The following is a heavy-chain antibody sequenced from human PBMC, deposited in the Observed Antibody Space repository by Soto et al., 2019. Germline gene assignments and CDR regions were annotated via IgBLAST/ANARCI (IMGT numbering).Heavy chain of an antibody. V-gene: IGHV4-4*02. CDR2: IFHDGNT. J-gene: IGHJ5*02. CDR1: GASIGSGGW. Sequence: PSETLSLTCAVSGASIGSGGWWSWVRQPPGKGLEWIAEIFHDGNTNYSPSLKSRVTISVDKSQNQFSLNVYSVTAADTAIYYCATRITVFGLLIPPFDPWGQGTQVTVSS. D-gene: IGHD3-3*01. CDR3: ATRITVFGLLIPPFDP.